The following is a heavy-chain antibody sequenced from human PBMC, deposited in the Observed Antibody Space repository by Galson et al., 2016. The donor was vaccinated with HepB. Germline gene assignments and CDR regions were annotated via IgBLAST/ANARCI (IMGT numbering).Heavy chain of an antibody. CDR2: ISRSGDST. J-gene: IGHJ6*04. V-gene: IGHV3-23*01. CDR1: GFTFSNYG. CDR3: VQGGTAPAV. Sequence: SLRLSCAASGFTFSNYGMTWVRQAPGKGLEVVSSISRSGDSTDYEDSVKGRFTISRDNSKNTLSLQMNSLTADDTAIYYCVQGGTAPAVWGKGITVTVSS.